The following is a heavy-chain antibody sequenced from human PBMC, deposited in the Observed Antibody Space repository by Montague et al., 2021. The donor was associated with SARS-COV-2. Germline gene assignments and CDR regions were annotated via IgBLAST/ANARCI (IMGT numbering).Heavy chain of an antibody. CDR1: GGSIHNS. V-gene: IGHV4-59*01. CDR2: IYNDGSS. J-gene: IGHJ2*01. Sequence: SETLSLTCTVSGGSIHNSRSWIRRPPGTALAWIGYIYNDGSSNYNPSLRSRVTLSMQTLRNPVALRLSSVTAAATALSSCARCPWHTWCFDLWGRGTLVTVSS. CDR3: ARCPWHTWCFDL. D-gene: IGHD5-24*01.